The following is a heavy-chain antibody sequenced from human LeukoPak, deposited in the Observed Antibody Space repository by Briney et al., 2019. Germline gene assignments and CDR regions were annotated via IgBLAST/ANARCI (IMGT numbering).Heavy chain of an antibody. CDR2: IDSTSSYI. Sequence: GGSLRLSCAASGFTFSSYSMNWVRQAPGMGLEWVSFIDSTSSYIYYADSVKGRFTISRDNAKNSLYLQMNSLRAEDTAVYYCARDHLWFGELSYYGMDVWGQGTTVTVSS. V-gene: IGHV3-21*01. CDR3: ARDHLWFGELSYYGMDV. D-gene: IGHD3-10*01. CDR1: GFTFSSYS. J-gene: IGHJ6*02.